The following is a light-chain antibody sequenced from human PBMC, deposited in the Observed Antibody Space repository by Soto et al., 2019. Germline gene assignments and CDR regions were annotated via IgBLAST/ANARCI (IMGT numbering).Light chain of an antibody. V-gene: IGKV3-20*01. Sequence: ESVLTQSPGTLSLSPGERATLSCRASQSVSRRDLAWSQQNPGQAPRLLIYDASVRANGIPDRFSGRGSGTDFTLTNSRLEPEAWEMYYCQQYGSSPPALGQGNKLELK. CDR1: QSVSRRD. J-gene: IGKJ2*01. CDR3: QQYGSSPPA. CDR2: DAS.